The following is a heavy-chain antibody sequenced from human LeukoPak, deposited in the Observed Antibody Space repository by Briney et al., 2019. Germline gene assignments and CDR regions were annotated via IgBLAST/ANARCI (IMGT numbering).Heavy chain of an antibody. V-gene: IGHV4-34*03. Sequence: PSETLSLTCAFYVGSFSGYYWSWIRQPPGKGLEWIGEINHSGSTNYNPSLKSRVTISVDTSKNQFSLKLSSVTAADTAVYYCSRRAITMVRGESYFDYWGQGTLVTVSS. CDR3: SRRAITMVRGESYFDY. CDR2: INHSGST. CDR1: VGSFSGYY. D-gene: IGHD3-10*01. J-gene: IGHJ4*02.